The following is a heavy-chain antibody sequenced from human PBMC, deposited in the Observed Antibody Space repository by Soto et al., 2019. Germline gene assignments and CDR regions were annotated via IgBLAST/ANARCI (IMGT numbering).Heavy chain of an antibody. CDR1: GGSVSSSSYY. J-gene: IGHJ4*02. CDR2: IYYSGST. V-gene: IGHV4-61*01. Sequence: QVQLQESGPGLVKPSETLSLTCTVSGGSVSSSSYYWNWILQPPGKGLEWIGYIYYSGSTNYNPSLTSRVTISVDTSKNQFSLKLSSVTAADTAVYYCARDPTRMYYFDYWGQGTLVTASS. CDR3: ARDPTRMYYFDY. D-gene: IGHD2-8*01.